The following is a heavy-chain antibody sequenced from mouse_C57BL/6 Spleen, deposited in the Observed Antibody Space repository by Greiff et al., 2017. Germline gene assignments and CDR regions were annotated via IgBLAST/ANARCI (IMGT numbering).Heavy chain of an antibody. CDR1: GYTFTDYE. D-gene: IGHD3-3*01. J-gene: IGHJ3*01. CDR2: IDPETGGT. V-gene: IGHV1-15*01. CDR3: TRFWDRGFAY. Sequence: QVQLQQSGAELVRPGASVTLSCKASGYTFTDYEMHWVKQTPVHGLEWIGAIDPETGGTAYNQKFKGKAILTADKSSSTAYMELRSLTSEDSAVYYCTRFWDRGFAYGGQGTLVTVSA.